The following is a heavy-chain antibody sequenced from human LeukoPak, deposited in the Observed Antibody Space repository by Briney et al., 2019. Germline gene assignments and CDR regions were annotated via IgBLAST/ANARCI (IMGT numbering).Heavy chain of an antibody. Sequence: PPETLSLTCTVSGGSITTSTYYWAWIRQPPGKGLEWIGSIYSSGSTYYNPSLKSRVTISVDTSKNQFSLNLSSVTAADTAVYYCARDRKYYYHMDVWGKGTTVTVSS. CDR2: IYSSGST. J-gene: IGHJ6*04. D-gene: IGHD1-14*01. CDR1: GGSITTSTYY. CDR3: ARDRKYYYHMDV. V-gene: IGHV4-39*07.